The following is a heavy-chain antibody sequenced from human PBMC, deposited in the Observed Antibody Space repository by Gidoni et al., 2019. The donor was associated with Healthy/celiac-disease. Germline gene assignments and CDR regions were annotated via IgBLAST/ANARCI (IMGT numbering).Heavy chain of an antibody. J-gene: IGHJ3*02. D-gene: IGHD2-8*02. CDR2: IYHSGST. CDR3: ARVGTGDAFDI. V-gene: IGHV4-30-2*01. CDR1: GGSISSGGYS. Sequence: QLQLQESGSGLVKPSQTLSLTCAVPGGSISSGGYSWSWIRQPPGKGLEWIGYIYHSGSTYYNPSLKGRVTISVDRSKNQFSLKLSSVTAADTAVYYCARVGTGDAFDIWGQGTMVTVSS.